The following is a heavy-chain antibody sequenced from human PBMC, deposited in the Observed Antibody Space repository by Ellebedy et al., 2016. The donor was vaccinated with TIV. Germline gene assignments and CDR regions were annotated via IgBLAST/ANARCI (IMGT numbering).Heavy chain of an antibody. J-gene: IGHJ3*02. V-gene: IGHV3-23*01. CDR2: ITYGGDNT. Sequence: PGGSLRLSCAASGLTFSSHAMSWVRQAPGKGLEWVSSITYGGDNTYYADSVKGRFTISRDNSNNTLDLQMNSLRAEDTAVYYCARDPVGVGPAFDIWGQGTMVTVSS. D-gene: IGHD1-26*01. CDR1: GLTFSSHA. CDR3: ARDPVGVGPAFDI.